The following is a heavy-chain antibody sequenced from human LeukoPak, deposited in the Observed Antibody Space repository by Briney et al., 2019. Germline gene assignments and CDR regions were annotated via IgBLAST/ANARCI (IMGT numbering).Heavy chain of an antibody. CDR3: ARKRNYYDSSGYINWFDP. V-gene: IGHV1-69*05. CDR2: IIPIFGTA. Sequence: SVKVSYKASGGTFSSYAISWVRQAPGQGLEWMGGIIPIFGTANYAQKFQGRVTITTDESTSTAYMELSSLRSEDTAVYYCARKRNYYDSSGYINWFDPWGQGTLVTVSS. CDR1: GGTFSSYA. D-gene: IGHD3-22*01. J-gene: IGHJ5*02.